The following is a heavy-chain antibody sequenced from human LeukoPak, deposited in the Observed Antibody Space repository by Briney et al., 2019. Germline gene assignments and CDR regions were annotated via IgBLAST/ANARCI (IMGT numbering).Heavy chain of an antibody. V-gene: IGHV3-48*04. Sequence: GGSLRLSCAASGFTFSSYSMNWVRQAPGKGLEWVSYISSSGSTIYYADSVKGRFTISRDNAKNSLYLQMNSLRAEDTAVYYCASLDGYNYDWGQGTLVTVSS. D-gene: IGHD5-24*01. CDR3: ASLDGYNYD. CDR2: ISSSGSTI. CDR1: GFTFSSYS. J-gene: IGHJ4*02.